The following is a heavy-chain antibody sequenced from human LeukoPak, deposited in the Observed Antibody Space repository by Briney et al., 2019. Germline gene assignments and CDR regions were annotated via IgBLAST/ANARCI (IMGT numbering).Heavy chain of an antibody. Sequence: KSGESLKISCKGSGYSFTSYWIGWVRQMPGKGPEWMGIIYPGDSETRYSPSFQGQVTISADKSINTAYLQWSSLKASDTAMYYCATMSRYFDHWGQGTLVTVSS. CDR3: ATMSRYFDH. V-gene: IGHV5-51*01. CDR2: IYPGDSET. CDR1: GYSFTSYW. D-gene: IGHD3-16*02. J-gene: IGHJ4*02.